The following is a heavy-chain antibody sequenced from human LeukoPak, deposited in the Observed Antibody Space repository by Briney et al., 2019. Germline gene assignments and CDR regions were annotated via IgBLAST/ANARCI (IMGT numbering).Heavy chain of an antibody. CDR3: ARGVNWKPYYYYYMDV. J-gene: IGHJ6*03. CDR1: GGTFSSYA. V-gene: IGHV1-69*05. Sequence: SVKVSCKASGGTFSSYAISWVRQAPGQGLEWMGRIIPIFGTANYAQKFQGRVTITTDESTSTAYMELSSLRSEDTAVYYCARGVNWKPYYYYYMDVWGKGTTVTVSS. D-gene: IGHD1-20*01. CDR2: IIPIFGTA.